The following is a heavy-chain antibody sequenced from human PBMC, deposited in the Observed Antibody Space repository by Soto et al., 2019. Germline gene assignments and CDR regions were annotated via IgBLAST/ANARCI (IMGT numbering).Heavy chain of an antibody. CDR1: GYTFPNHC. CDR2: SDPSDSYT. J-gene: IGHJ3*02. CDR3: ATYPITMVRGVIIKAPDAFGI. D-gene: IGHD3-10*01. V-gene: IGHV5-10-1*01. Sequence: GESLKISCQGSGYTFPNHCISWVRQVPGKGLEWMGRSDPSDSYTNYSPSFEGHVTISADKSISTAYLQWSSLKASDTAMYYCATYPITMVRGVIIKAPDAFGIWGQGTMVTVPS.